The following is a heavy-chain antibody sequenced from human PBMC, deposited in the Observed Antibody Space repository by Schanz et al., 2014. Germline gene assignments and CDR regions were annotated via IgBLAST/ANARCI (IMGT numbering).Heavy chain of an antibody. CDR3: ARSPRMDV. V-gene: IGHV3-30*03. CDR1: GFTFSSYW. CDR2: ISYEGSKK. J-gene: IGHJ6*02. Sequence: VQLVESGGGFVQPGGSLRLSCAASGFTFSSYWMHWVRQAPGKGLEWVAVISYEGSKKYYPDSVQGRFTISRNNSKNTVYLQMNSLKTEDTAVYYCARSPRMDVWGQGTMVTVSS.